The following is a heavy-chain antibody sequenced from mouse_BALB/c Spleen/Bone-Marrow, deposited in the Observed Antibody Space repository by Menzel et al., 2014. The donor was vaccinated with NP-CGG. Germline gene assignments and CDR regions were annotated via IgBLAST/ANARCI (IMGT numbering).Heavy chain of an antibody. CDR1: GYTFTSYT. J-gene: IGHJ3*01. Sequence: VKLMESGAELARPGASVKMSCKASGYTFTSYTMHWVKQRPGQGLEWIGYINPSSGYTNYNQKFKDKATLTADKSSSTAYMQLSSLTSEDSAVYYCARERNWDSFAYWGQGTLVPVSA. CDR2: INPSSGYT. CDR3: ARERNWDSFAY. D-gene: IGHD4-1*01. V-gene: IGHV1-4*01.